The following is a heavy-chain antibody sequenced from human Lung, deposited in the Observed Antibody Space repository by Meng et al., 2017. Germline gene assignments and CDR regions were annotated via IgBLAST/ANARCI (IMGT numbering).Heavy chain of an antibody. CDR3: ARGRRNEPLFDY. Sequence: VQLLQFGAEVKKLGSSLKVACKPSGGSFSTHTFSWVRQAPGQGLEWMGGLIAVFDKTKAAPRFQDRVTFTADESTSTAYMELSSLTFDDTAVYFCARGRRNEPLFDYWGQGTLVTVSS. CDR1: GGSFSTHT. CDR2: LIAVFDKT. D-gene: IGHD1-14*01. J-gene: IGHJ4*02. V-gene: IGHV1-69*13.